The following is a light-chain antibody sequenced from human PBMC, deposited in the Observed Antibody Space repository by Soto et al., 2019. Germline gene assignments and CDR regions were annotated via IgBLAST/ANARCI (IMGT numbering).Light chain of an antibody. V-gene: IGLV2-14*01. J-gene: IGLJ1*01. Sequence: QSVLTQPASVSGSPGQSITISCTGTSSDIGGYKYVSWYQQHPGKAPKLMIYDVSNRPSGVSNRFSGSKSGNTASLTISGLQAEDEADYYCSSYTSSSPLFGTGTKVTVL. CDR2: DVS. CDR1: SSDIGGYKY. CDR3: SSYTSSSPL.